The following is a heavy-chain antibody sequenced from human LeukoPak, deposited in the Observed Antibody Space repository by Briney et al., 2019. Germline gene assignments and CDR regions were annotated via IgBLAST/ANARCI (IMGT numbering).Heavy chain of an antibody. V-gene: IGHV4-39*01. CDR3: ARTDYYYYMDV. J-gene: IGHJ6*03. CDR2: IYYSGST. Sequence: SETPSLTCTVSGGSISSSSYYWGWIRQPPGKGLEWIGSIYYSGSTYYNPSLKSRVTISVDTSKNQFSLKLSSVTAADTAVYYCARTDYYYYMDVWGKGTTVTISS. CDR1: GGSISSSSYY.